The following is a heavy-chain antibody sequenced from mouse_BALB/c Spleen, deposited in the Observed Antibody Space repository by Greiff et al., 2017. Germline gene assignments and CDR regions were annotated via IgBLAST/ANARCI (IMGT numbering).Heavy chain of an antibody. Sequence: VQLQQSGPSLVKPSQTLSLTCSVTGDSITSGYWNWIRKFPGNKLEYMGYISYSGSTYYNPSLKSRISITRDTSKNQYYLQLNSVTTEDTATYYCARYEYGNSPFAYWGQGTLVTVSA. CDR2: ISYSGST. V-gene: IGHV3-8*02. CDR3: ARYEYGNSPFAY. D-gene: IGHD2-10*02. CDR1: GDSITSGY. J-gene: IGHJ3*01.